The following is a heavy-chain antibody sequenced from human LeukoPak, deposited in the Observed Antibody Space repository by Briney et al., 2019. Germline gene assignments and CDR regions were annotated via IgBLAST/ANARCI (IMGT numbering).Heavy chain of an antibody. D-gene: IGHD3-22*01. CDR1: GFTFSTYP. V-gene: IGHV3-30*04. CDR3: AREDHSSGYAGAIGFDP. J-gene: IGHJ5*02. CDR2: ISSDGSDK. Sequence: GGSLRLSCAASGFTFSTYPMHWVRQAPGKGLEWGAGISSDGSDKHYPDSVKGRLTISRDNSKGTVFLQMNSLRFEDTAVFYCAREDHSSGYAGAIGFDPWGQGTLVTVSS.